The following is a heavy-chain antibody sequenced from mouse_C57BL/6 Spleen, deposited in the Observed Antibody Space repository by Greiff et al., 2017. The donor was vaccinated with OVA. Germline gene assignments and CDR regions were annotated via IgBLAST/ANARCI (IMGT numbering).Heavy chain of an antibody. Sequence: QVQLQQSGPELARPGASVKLSCKASGYAFTSYGISWVKQRTGQGLEWIGQIYPRGGNTYYNEKFKGKATLTADKSSSTAYMELRSLTSEDSAVYFGARAARGSSYYCLDDWGKGTPVTVSS. CDR3: ARAARGSSYYCLDD. J-gene: IGHJ1*03. CDR2: IYPRGGNT. D-gene: IGHD1-1*01. V-gene: IGHV1-81*01. CDR1: GYAFTSYG.